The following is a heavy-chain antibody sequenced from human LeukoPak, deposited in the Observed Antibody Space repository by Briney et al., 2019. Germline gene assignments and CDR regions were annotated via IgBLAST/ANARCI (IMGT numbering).Heavy chain of an antibody. CDR1: GGSFSGYY. V-gene: IGHV4-34*01. J-gene: IGHJ4*02. D-gene: IGHD3-22*01. Sequence: SETLSLTCAVYGGSFSGYYWSWIRQPPGKGLEWIGEINHSGSTNYNPSLKSRVTISVDTSKNQFSLKLSSVTAADTAVYYCARVYIPTYYYDSSGCYYNDYWGQGTLVTVSS. CDR2: INHSGST. CDR3: ARVYIPTYYYDSSGCYYNDY.